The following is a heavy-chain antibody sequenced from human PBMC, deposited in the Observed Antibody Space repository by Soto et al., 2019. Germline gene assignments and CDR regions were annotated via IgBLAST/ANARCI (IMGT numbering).Heavy chain of an antibody. CDR2: IYYSGST. D-gene: IGHD3-3*01. J-gene: IGHJ5*02. V-gene: IGHV4-31*03. CDR1: GGSISSGGYY. Sequence: TSETLSLTCTVSGGSISSGGYYWSWIRQHPGKGLEWIGYIYYSGSTYYNPSLKSRVTISVDTFKNQFSLKLSSVTAADTAVYYCARADYDFWSGSQNWFDPWGQGTLVTVSS. CDR3: ARADYDFWSGSQNWFDP.